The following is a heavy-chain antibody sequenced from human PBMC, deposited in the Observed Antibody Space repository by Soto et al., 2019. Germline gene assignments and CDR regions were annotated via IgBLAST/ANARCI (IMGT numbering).Heavy chain of an antibody. J-gene: IGHJ6*02. CDR1: GYTFSKYW. V-gene: IGHV5-51*01. CDR3: AMRLTDDSGSSPYYSAVDV. Sequence: HGESLKISCQASGYTFSKYWIAWVRQMPGKGLDYVGIVYPGDSDTRYSPSFQGQVTISVDTSTITAYMQWNSLKASDSAMYYCAMRLTDDSGSSPYYSAVDVWGRGTTVTVSS. D-gene: IGHD3-3*01. CDR2: VYPGDSDT.